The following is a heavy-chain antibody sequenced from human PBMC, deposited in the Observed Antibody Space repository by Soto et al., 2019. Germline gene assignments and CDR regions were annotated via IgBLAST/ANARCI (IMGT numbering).Heavy chain of an antibody. V-gene: IGHV4-61*01. J-gene: IGHJ4*02. CDR1: GGSVSSGSYY. CDR3: ARSAKEYDFWSGYFDY. CDR2: IYYSGST. Sequence: PSETLSLTCTVSGGSVSSGSYYWSWIRQPPGKGLEWIGYIYYSGSTNYNPSLKSRVTISVDTSKNQFSLKLSSVTAADTAVYYCARSAKEYDFWSGYFDYWGQGTLVT. D-gene: IGHD3-3*01.